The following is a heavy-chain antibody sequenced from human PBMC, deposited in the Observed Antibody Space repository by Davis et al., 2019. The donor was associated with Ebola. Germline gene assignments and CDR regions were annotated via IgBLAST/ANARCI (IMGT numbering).Heavy chain of an antibody. CDR2: INAGNGNT. V-gene: IGHV1-3*01. J-gene: IGHJ4*02. CDR3: ARAQFPTTSDH. CDR1: GYTFTNYG. Sequence: ASVKVSCKASGYTFTNYGITWVRQAPGQRLEWMGWINAGNGNTKYSQKFQGRVTITADESTSTAYMELSSLRSEDTAMYYCARAQFPTTSDHWGQGTLVTVSS. D-gene: IGHD1-1*01.